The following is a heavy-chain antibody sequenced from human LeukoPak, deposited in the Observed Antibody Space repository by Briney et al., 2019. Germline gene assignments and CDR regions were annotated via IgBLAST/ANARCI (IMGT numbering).Heavy chain of an antibody. CDR3: AKDREILWFGELPYGLHFDY. Sequence: GGSLRLSCAASGFTFSSYAMSWVRQAPGKGLEWVSAISGSGGSTYYADSVKGRFTISRDNSKNTLYLQMNSLRAEDTAVYYCAKDREILWFGELPYGLHFDYWGQGTLVTVSS. J-gene: IGHJ4*02. CDR1: GFTFSSYA. D-gene: IGHD3-10*01. V-gene: IGHV3-23*01. CDR2: ISGSGGST.